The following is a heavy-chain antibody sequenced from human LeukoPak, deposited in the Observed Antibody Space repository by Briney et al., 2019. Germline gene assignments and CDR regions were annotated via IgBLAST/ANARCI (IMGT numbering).Heavy chain of an antibody. CDR2: IWHDGKNK. J-gene: IGHJ4*02. V-gene: IGHV3-30*02. D-gene: IGHD4-17*01. CDR3: AKGGDYGDLGYYFDY. CDR1: GFTFSNYG. Sequence: GGSLRLSCAASGFTFSNYGMHWVRQAPGKGLEWVAVIWHDGKNKYYADSVKGRFTISRDNSKNTLYLQMNSLRTEDTAVYYCAKGGDYGDLGYYFDYWGQGTLVTVSS.